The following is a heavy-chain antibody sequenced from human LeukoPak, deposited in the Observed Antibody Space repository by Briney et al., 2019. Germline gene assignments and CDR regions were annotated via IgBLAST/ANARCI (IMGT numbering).Heavy chain of an antibody. V-gene: IGHV4-31*03. Sequence: PSETLSLTCNVSGVSVSGGRYYWTWIRQHPGKGLEWIGYKYYSGSAKYNPSLKSRLTISIDTSKNQFSLQLSSVTAAATAKYYCATPYCSGISCLDVFNMWGQGTRVTVSS. CDR3: ATPYCSGISCLDVFNM. D-gene: IGHD2-2*01. J-gene: IGHJ3*02. CDR2: KYYSGSA. CDR1: GVSVSGGRYY.